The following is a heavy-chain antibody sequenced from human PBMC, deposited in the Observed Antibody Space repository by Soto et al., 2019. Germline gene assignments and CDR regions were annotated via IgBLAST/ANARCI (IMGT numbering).Heavy chain of an antibody. J-gene: IGHJ4*02. Sequence: QVQLQESGPGLVKPAGTLSLTCAVSGGSISSSSWWSWVRQPPGKGLEWIGEIYHSGSTNYNPSLKSRVTISVDKSKNQFSLKLGSVTAADKAMYYCARVDRGYGDSTDYWGQGTLVTVSS. CDR2: IYHSGST. V-gene: IGHV4-4*02. D-gene: IGHD4-17*01. CDR1: GGSISSSSW. CDR3: ARVDRGYGDSTDY.